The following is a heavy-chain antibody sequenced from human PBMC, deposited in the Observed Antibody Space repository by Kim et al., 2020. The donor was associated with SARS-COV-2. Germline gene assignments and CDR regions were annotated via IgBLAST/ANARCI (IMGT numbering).Heavy chain of an antibody. Sequence: ASVKVSCKASGYSFTSYGISWVRQAPGQGLEWMGWISAYNGKTNYAQNLQGRITMTTDTSTSTAYMALRSLRSDDAAVYYCAGDAFGWFRGLVDFWGQGTLVTVSS. CDR3: AGDAFGWFRGLVDF. CDR1: GYSFTSYG. CDR2: ISAYNGKT. J-gene: IGHJ4*02. D-gene: IGHD3-10*01. V-gene: IGHV1-18*01.